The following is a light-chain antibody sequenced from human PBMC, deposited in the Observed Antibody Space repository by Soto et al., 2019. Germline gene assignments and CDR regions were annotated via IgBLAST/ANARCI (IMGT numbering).Light chain of an antibody. CDR1: QGIAPY. J-gene: IGKJ4*01. CDR2: ATF. Sequence: DVPMTQSPSSLSAFVGDRVTITCRASQGIAPYLAWFQQKPGKVPKLLIYATFTLQSGVPSRFSGSGSGTDFTLTINSLQPEDVGTYYCQKYNSAPLTFGGGTKVEIK. CDR3: QKYNSAPLT. V-gene: IGKV1-27*01.